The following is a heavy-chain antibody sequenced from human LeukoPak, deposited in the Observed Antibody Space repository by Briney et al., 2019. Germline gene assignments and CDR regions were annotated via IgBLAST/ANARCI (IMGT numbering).Heavy chain of an antibody. J-gene: IGHJ5*02. V-gene: IGHV3-48*03. CDR1: GFTFSSYE. D-gene: IGHD1-26*01. CDR2: ISSSGSTI. Sequence: PGGSLRLSCAASGFTFSSYEMNWVRQAPGKGLEWVSYISSSGSTIYYADSVKGRFTISRDNAKNSLYLQLNSLRPEDTAVYYCARDNSGFYVIDLWGQGTLVTVSS. CDR3: ARDNSGFYVIDL.